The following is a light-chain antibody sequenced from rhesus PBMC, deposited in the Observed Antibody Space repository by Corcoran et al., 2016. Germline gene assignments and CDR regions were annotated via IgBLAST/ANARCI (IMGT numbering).Light chain of an antibody. Sequence: DIQMTQSPSSLSASVGDTVTITCRASQGISSWLAWYQQKPGKAPKLLRYKASRLQSGVPSRVSGSGSGTDFTLTISRLQPEDFAPYYCQHGYGTPYSFGQGTKVEIK. J-gene: IGKJ2*01. CDR2: KAS. V-gene: IGKV1-21*01. CDR3: QHGYGTPYS. CDR1: QGISSW.